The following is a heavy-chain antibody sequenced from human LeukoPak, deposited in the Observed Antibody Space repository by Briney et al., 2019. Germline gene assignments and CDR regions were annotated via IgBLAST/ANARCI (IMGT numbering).Heavy chain of an antibody. D-gene: IGHD1-14*01. CDR3: ARDLRNDYYYYGMDV. Sequence: ASVKVSCKASGYTFTGYYMHWVRQAPGQGLEWMGWINPNSGGTDYAQKFQGRVTMTRDTSISTAYMELSRLRSDDTAVYYCARDLRNDYYYYGMDVWGQGTTVTFSS. J-gene: IGHJ6*02. V-gene: IGHV1-2*02. CDR1: GYTFTGYY. CDR2: INPNSGGT.